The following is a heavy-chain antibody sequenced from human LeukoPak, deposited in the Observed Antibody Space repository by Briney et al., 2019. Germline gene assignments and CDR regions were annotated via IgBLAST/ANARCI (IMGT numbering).Heavy chain of an antibody. CDR2: MSSGSRYI. CDR1: GFTFSSYS. D-gene: IGHD5-24*01. J-gene: IGHJ4*02. Sequence: PGGSLRLSCAASGFTFSSYSMTWVRQAPGKGLEWVSSMSSGSRYIYYADSVRGRFTISRDNAKNSLYLLMNSLRAEDTAVYYCAAINIAQLPIRVYWGQGTLVTVSS. V-gene: IGHV3-21*01. CDR3: AAINIAQLPIRVY.